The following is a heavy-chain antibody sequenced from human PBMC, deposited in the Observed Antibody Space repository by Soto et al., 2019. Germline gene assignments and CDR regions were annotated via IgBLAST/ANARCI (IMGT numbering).Heavy chain of an antibody. V-gene: IGHV5-51*01. CDR1: GYSFTSYW. J-gene: IGHJ4*02. CDR2: IYPGDSDT. CDR3: ARRYCSGGSCYSGLDY. Sequence: GESLKISCKGPGYSFTSYWIGWVRQMPGKGLEWMGIIYPGDSDTRYSPSFQGQVTISADKSISTAYLQWSSLKASDTAMYYCARRYCSGGSCYSGLDYWGQGTLVTVSS. D-gene: IGHD2-15*01.